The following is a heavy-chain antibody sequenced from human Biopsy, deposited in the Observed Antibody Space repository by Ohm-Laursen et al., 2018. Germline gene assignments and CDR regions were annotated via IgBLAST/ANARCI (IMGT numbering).Heavy chain of an antibody. V-gene: IGHV3-21*01. CDR1: GFNSRVYP. Sequence: SLRLSCTASGFNSRVYPMTWVRQTPGKGLEWVSTISSSSDNIYYVDSVKGRFTISRDNAKNSLYLQMNSLRAEDTAVYYCARSRGSSGIATIYYYGMDPWGQGTPVTVSS. CDR2: ISSSSDNI. D-gene: IGHD3-10*01. CDR3: ARSRGSSGIATIYYYGMDP. J-gene: IGHJ6*02.